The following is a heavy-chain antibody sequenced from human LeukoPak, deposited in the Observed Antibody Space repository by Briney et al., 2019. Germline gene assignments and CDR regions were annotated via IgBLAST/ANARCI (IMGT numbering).Heavy chain of an antibody. CDR2: IYYSGST. CDR3: ARGRGGYRKAFDI. CDR1: GGSISSSSYY. D-gene: IGHD5-18*01. Sequence: KTSETLSLTCTVSGGSISSSSYYWGWIRQPPGKGLEWIGSIYYSGSTFYNPSLKSRVTISVDTSKNQFSLKLSSVTAADTAVYYCARGRGGYRKAFDIWGQGTMVTVSS. J-gene: IGHJ3*02. V-gene: IGHV4-39*07.